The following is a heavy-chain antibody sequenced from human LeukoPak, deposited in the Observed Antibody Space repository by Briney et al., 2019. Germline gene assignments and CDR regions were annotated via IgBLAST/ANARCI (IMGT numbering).Heavy chain of an antibody. D-gene: IGHD1-26*01. CDR3: ATDKPPVGAIDY. J-gene: IGHJ4*02. V-gene: IGHV3-48*02. Sequence: GGSLRLSCAAPGFDFSDRSMNWVRQAPGKGLEWVSYISGGSDLIYYADSVRGRFTISGDTARSSLYTQMSTLRDEDTAVYFCATDKPPVGAIDYWGQGTLVTVSS. CDR1: GFDFSDRS. CDR2: ISGGSDLI.